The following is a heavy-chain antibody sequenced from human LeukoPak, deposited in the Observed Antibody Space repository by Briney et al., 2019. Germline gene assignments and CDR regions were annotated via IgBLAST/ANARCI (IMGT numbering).Heavy chain of an antibody. CDR1: GGSISSSSYY. CDR3: ARVTVTTFGGWFDP. CDR2: TYYSGST. D-gene: IGHD3-16*01. Sequence: SETLSLTCTVSGGSISSSSYYWGWIRQPPGKGLEWIGSTYYSGSTYYNPSLKSRVTISVDTSKNQFSLQLNSVTPEDTAVYYCARVTVTTFGGWFDPWGQGTLVTVSS. V-gene: IGHV4-39*07. J-gene: IGHJ5*02.